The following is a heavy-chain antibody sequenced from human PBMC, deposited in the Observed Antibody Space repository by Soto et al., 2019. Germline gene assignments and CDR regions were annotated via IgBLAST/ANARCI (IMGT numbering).Heavy chain of an antibody. CDR2: IYPGDSDT. V-gene: IGHV5-51*01. CDR3: ARRSRYYYDSSGPRPYYFDY. CDR1: GYSFTSYW. Sequence: PGESLKISCKGSGYSFTSYWIGWVRQMPGKGLEWMGIIYPGDSDTRYSPSFQGQVTISADKSISTAYLQWSSLKASDTAMYYCARRSRYYYDSSGPRPYYFDYXGQGTLVTVSS. J-gene: IGHJ4*02. D-gene: IGHD3-22*01.